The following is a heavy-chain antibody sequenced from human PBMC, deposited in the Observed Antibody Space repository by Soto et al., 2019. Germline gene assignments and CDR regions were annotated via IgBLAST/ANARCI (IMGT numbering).Heavy chain of an antibody. J-gene: IGHJ5*02. CDR1: GCAFSSYF. D-gene: IGHD2-2*03. V-gene: IGHV1-24*01. CDR3: VTGYCSSTRCDKSQGNWFDP. Sequence: ASVKVSCKASGCAFSSYFMHWVGQAPGHGLEWMGGFDPEDGDTIYAQKFQGRVTMTEDTYTDTAYVALTSLRSEDTAVYYCVTGYCSSTRCDKSQGNWFDPWGQ. CDR2: FDPEDGDT.